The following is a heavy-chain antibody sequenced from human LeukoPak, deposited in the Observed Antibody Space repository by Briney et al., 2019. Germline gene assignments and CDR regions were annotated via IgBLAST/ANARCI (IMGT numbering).Heavy chain of an antibody. CDR3: ARDRLGDSSGYYSRWFDP. CDR2: IIPIFGTA. Sequence: SVKVSCKASGGTFSSYAISWVRQAPGQGLEWMGGIIPIFGTANYAQKFQGRVTITTDESTSTAYMELSGLRSEDTAVYYCARDRLGDSSGYYSRWFDPWGQGTLVTVSS. CDR1: GGTFSSYA. J-gene: IGHJ5*02. V-gene: IGHV1-69*05. D-gene: IGHD3-22*01.